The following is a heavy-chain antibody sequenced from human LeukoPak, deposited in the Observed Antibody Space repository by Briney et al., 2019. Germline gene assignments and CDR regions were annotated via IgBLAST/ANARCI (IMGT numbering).Heavy chain of an antibody. CDR1: DDSFSTHY. Sequence: SETLSLTCSVSDDSFSTHYWTCLRQPPGKGLEWVGYLSYIGNTNCSPSLKSRVTISVDTSKKRFSPKMTSVPAADTAVDYCARDPTTVTKGFDIWGQGTMVTVSS. CDR3: ARDPTTVTKGFDI. CDR2: LSYIGNT. V-gene: IGHV4-59*11. J-gene: IGHJ3*02. D-gene: IGHD4-17*01.